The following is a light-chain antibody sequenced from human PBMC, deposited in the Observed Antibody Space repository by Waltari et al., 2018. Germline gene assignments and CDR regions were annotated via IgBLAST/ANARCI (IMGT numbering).Light chain of an antibody. CDR2: AAS. Sequence: DIQMTQSPSSVSASVGDTITINCRASQAISIWLAWYQQKPGKAPQLLISAASSLQSGVPSRFSGSGSGTDFTLTINNVQPEDFATYFCQQAVSFPITFGQGTRLEIK. CDR1: QAISIW. J-gene: IGKJ5*01. V-gene: IGKV1-12*01. CDR3: QQAVSFPIT.